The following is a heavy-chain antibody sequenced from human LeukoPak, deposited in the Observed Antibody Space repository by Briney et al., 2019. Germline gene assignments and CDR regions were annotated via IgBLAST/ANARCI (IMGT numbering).Heavy chain of an antibody. CDR2: ISWDGGSS. Sequence: PGGSLRLSCAASGFTFGDYAMHWVRQAPGKGLEWVSGISWDGGSSYYADSMKGRFTISRDNNKNSLYLQMNSLRNEDNALYYCAQDWGGKWQLRFDPWGQGTLVTVSS. CDR1: GFTFGDYA. D-gene: IGHD1-26*01. CDR3: AQDWGGKWQLRFDP. J-gene: IGHJ5*02. V-gene: IGHV3-43D*03.